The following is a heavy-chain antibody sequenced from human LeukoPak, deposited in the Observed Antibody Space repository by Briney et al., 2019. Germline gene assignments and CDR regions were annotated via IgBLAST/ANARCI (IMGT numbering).Heavy chain of an antibody. CDR1: GFTFSSYA. CDR3: AKDIVATIIGVFDY. D-gene: IGHD5-12*01. J-gene: IGHJ4*02. Sequence: GGSLTLSCTASGFTFSSYARSWIRQAPGKGLEWVSAISGSGGSTYYAASEKGRFLNSRDNSNTALYLQMNGLRSEEMAVYWCAKDIVATIIGVFDYWGQGTLVTVSS. CDR2: ISGSGGST. V-gene: IGHV3-23*01.